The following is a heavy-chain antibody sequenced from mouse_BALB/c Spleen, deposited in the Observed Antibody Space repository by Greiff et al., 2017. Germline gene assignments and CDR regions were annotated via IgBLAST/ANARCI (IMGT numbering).Heavy chain of an antibody. CDR2: ISSGSSTI. Sequence: DVMLVESGGGLVQPGGSRKLSCAASGFTFSSFGMHWVRQAPEKGLEWVAYISSGSSTIYYADTVKGRFTISRDNPKNTLFLQMTSLRSEDTAMYYCARSLYYRYDYAYWGQGTLVTVSA. J-gene: IGHJ3*01. V-gene: IGHV5-17*02. CDR1: GFTFSSFG. D-gene: IGHD2-14*01. CDR3: ARSLYYRYDYAY.